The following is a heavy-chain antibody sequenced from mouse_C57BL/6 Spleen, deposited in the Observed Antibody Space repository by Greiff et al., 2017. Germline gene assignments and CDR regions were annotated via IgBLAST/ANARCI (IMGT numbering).Heavy chain of an antibody. J-gene: IGHJ2*01. V-gene: IGHV1-55*01. D-gene: IGHD1-1*01. CDR1: GYTFTSYW. CDR3: ARTPSITTVVARGYYFDY. Sequence: VQLQQPGAELVKPGASVKMSCKASGYTFTSYWITWVKQRPGQGLEWIGDISPGSGSTNYNEKFKSKATLTVDTSSSTAYMQLSSLTSEDSAVYYCARTPSITTVVARGYYFDYWGQGTTLTVSS. CDR2: ISPGSGST.